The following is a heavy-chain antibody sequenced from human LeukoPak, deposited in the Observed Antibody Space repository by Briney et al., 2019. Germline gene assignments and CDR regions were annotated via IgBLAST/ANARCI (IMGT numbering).Heavy chain of an antibody. CDR1: GFTFSNAW. J-gene: IGHJ6*03. Sequence: GGSLRLSCAASGFTFSNAWMSWVRQAPGKGLEWVSSISSSSGYIYYADSVKGRFTISRDNAKNSLYLQMNSLRAEDTAVYYCARAYSGRYGLGYYYMDVWGKGTTVTISS. CDR2: ISSSSGYI. V-gene: IGHV3-21*01. CDR3: ARAYSGRYGLGYYYMDV. D-gene: IGHD1-26*01.